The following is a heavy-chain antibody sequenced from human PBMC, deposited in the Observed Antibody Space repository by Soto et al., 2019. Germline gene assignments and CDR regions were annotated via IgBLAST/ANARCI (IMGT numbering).Heavy chain of an antibody. D-gene: IGHD5-12*01. J-gene: IGHJ4*01. CDR2: VNNGGGGT. CDR3: AKEWLGGGIDY. CDR1: GFTFRNYA. V-gene: IGHV3-23*01. Sequence: EVLLLDSGGGLVQPGGSLRLSCAASGFTFRNYAMTWVRQAPGKGPEWISTVNNGGGGTYYAESVKGRFTISRDNSKNTLYFQVSCLRAEDTVVYYCAKEWLGGGIDYCGQGILITVSS.